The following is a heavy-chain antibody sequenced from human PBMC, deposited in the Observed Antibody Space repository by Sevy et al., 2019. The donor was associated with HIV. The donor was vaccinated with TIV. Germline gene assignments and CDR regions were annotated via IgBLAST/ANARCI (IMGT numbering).Heavy chain of an antibody. V-gene: IGHV3-23*01. J-gene: IGHJ4*02. CDR3: AKGSTSSSEVGYFDY. Sequence: GGSLRLSCAASGFTFSSYAMSWVRQAPGKGLEWVSVISGNGGYTYYADSVKGRFTISRDTSKNTLYLQMNSLRAEDTAVYYCAKGSTSSSEVGYFDYWGQGTLFTVSS. D-gene: IGHD2-2*01. CDR2: ISGNGGYT. CDR1: GFTFSSYA.